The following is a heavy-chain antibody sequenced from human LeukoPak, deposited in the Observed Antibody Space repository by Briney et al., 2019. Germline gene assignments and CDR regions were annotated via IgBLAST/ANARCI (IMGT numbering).Heavy chain of an antibody. Sequence: PGGALRLSCAASGFTFSTYPMYWVRQAPGRGPEYVSGINNNGDRTYYAKSVTGRFTISRDNSKNTLYLQVGSLRAEDMAVYYCARGSLVGPTPYLDSWGQGTLVTVSS. V-gene: IGHV3-64*01. D-gene: IGHD1-26*01. CDR3: ARGSLVGPTPYLDS. J-gene: IGHJ4*02. CDR2: INNNGDRT. CDR1: GFTFSTYP.